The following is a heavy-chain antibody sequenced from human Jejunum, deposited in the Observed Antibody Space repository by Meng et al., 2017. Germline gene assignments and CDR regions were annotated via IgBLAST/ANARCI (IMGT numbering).Heavy chain of an antibody. V-gene: IGHV3-23*01. D-gene: IGHD6-13*01. CDR2: ISASGDGT. CDR1: GFTFSSYN. CDR3: AKKKGISATVDRFYDY. Sequence: GESLKISCVASGFTFSSYNMNWVRQTPGKGLEWVATISASGDGTYYADSVKGRFTISRDNSKNTLYLQMNSLRAEDTAFYYCAKKKGISATVDRFYDYWGQGMRVNVAS. J-gene: IGHJ4*02.